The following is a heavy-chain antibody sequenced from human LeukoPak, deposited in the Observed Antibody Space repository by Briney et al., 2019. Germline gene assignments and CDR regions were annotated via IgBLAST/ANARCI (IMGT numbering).Heavy chain of an antibody. CDR2: ISWNSGSI. D-gene: IGHD6-13*01. J-gene: IGHJ4*02. V-gene: IGHV3-9*01. Sequence: GGSLRLSCAASGFTFDDYAMHWVRQAPGKGLEWVSGISWNSGSIGYADSVKGRFTISRDNAKNSLYLQMNSLRAEDTALYHCAKDSEIAAAGLNFDYWGQGTLVTVSS. CDR1: GFTFDDYA. CDR3: AKDSEIAAAGLNFDY.